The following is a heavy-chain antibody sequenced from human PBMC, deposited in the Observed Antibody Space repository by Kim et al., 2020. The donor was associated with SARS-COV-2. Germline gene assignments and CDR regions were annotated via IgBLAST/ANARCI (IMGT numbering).Heavy chain of an antibody. Sequence: GGSLRLSCAASGFTVSSNYMSWVRQAPGKGLEWVSVIYSGGSTYYADSVKGRFTISRDNSKNTLYLQMNSLRAEDTAVYYCAREVYYYDSSGYYYGAFDIWGQGTMVTVSS. CDR2: IYSGGST. J-gene: IGHJ3*02. CDR1: GFTVSSNY. V-gene: IGHV3-66*01. CDR3: AREVYYYDSSGYYYGAFDI. D-gene: IGHD3-22*01.